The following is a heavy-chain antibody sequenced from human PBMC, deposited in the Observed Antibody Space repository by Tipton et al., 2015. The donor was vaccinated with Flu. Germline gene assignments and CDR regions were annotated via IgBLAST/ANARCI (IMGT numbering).Heavy chain of an antibody. J-gene: IGHJ4*02. V-gene: IGHV4-59*01. CDR2: IHNSGTS. D-gene: IGHD3-3*01. Sequence: GLVKPSETLSLTCTVSGGSIGSNYWSWVRQPPGKGLEYIGYIHNSGTSNYNPSLKSRATMSVDTSKNQFSLKLTSVTPADTAVYYCARLSYYDVDLKNFYFDYWGQGALVTVSS. CDR3: ARLSYYDVDLKNFYFDY. CDR1: GGSIGSNY.